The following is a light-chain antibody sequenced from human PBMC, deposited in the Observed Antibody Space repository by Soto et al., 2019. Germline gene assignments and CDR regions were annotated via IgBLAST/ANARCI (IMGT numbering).Light chain of an antibody. CDR1: QSVSSY. V-gene: IGKV3-15*01. CDR3: QQYGNWPKT. Sequence: EIVLTPSPATLSLSPGERATLYCRASQSVSSYFAWYQQTPGQAPRLLIYAASTRATGIPARFSGSGSETGLTLTLSCLQSEDPPVYFFQQYGNWPKTFGQGTKVDIK. J-gene: IGKJ1*01. CDR2: AAS.